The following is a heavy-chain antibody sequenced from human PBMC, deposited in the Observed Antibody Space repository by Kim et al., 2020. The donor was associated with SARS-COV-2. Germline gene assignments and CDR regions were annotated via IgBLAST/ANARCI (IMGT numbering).Heavy chain of an antibody. CDR2: IWYDGSNK. J-gene: IGHJ4*02. D-gene: IGHD3-10*01. CDR3: AKESLYPNFGSGSYYLDY. V-gene: IGHV3-33*06. Sequence: GGSLRLSCAASGFTFSSYGMHWVRQAPGKGLEWVAVIWYDGSNKYYADSVKGRFTISRDNSKNTLYLQMNSLRAEDTAVYYCAKESLYPNFGSGSYYLDYWGQGTLVTVSS. CDR1: GFTFSSYG.